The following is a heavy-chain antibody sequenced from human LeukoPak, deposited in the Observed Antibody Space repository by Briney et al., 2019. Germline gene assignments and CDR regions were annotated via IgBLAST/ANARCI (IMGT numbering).Heavy chain of an antibody. D-gene: IGHD2-8*02. CDR1: GFTFSHYG. V-gene: IGHV3-30*02. CDR3: AKDFYWAFDY. CDR2: IRYDESDK. Sequence: GGSLRLSCATSGFTFSHYGMHWVRQPPGRGLDWVAHIRYDESDKYYADSVKGRFTISRDISKNTVYLQMNSLRVEDTAVYYCAKDFYWAFDYWGQGTLVTVS. J-gene: IGHJ4*02.